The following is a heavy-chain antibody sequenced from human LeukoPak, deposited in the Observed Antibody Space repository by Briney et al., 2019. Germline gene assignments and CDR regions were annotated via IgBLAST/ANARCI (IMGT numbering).Heavy chain of an antibody. CDR1: GGSFSGYY. V-gene: IGHV4-34*01. CDR2: INHSGST. D-gene: IGHD6-13*01. Sequence: SETLSLTCAVYGGSFSGYYWSWIRQPPGKGLEWIGEINHSGSTNYNPSLKSRVTVSVDTSKNQFSLKLSSVTAADTAVYYCARMYSSSWYHSWFDPWGQGTLVTVSS. CDR3: ARMYSSSWYHSWFDP. J-gene: IGHJ5*02.